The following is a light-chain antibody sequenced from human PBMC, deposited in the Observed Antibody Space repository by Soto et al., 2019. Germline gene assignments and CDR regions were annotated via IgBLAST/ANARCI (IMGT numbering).Light chain of an antibody. CDR1: QSISSN. V-gene: IGKV3-15*01. J-gene: IGKJ3*01. Sequence: EIVMTQSPATLSVSPGERATLSCRASQSISSNLAWYQQKPGQAPRLLMFRTSSRATGFPARFSGSGSGTEFNLTISSLQPEDVATYYCQHFDNLPFTFGPGTKVDIK. CDR2: RTS. CDR3: QHFDNLPFT.